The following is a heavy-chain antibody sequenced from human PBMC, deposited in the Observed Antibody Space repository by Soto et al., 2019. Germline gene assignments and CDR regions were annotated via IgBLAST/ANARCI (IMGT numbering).Heavy chain of an antibody. Sequence: PSETLSLTCTVSGGSISSSSYYWGWIRQPPGKGLEWIGSIYYSGSTYYNPSLKSRVTISVDTSKNQFSLKLSSVTAADTAVYYCARDNYYDSSGYPNYFDYWGQGTLVTSPQ. CDR1: GGSISSSSYY. D-gene: IGHD3-22*01. J-gene: IGHJ4*02. V-gene: IGHV4-39*01. CDR2: IYYSGST. CDR3: ARDNYYDSSGYPNYFDY.